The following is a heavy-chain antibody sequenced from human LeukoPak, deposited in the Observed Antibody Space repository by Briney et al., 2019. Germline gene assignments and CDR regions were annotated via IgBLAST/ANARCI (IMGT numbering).Heavy chain of an antibody. V-gene: IGHV3-21*01. CDR3: AELGITMIGGV. Sequence: GGSLRLSCAASGFTFSRYSMSWVRQAPGKGLEWVSSISRSSSYVYYADSVKGRFTISRDNAKNSLYLQMNSLRAEDTAVYYCAELGITMIGGVWGKGTTVTISS. J-gene: IGHJ6*04. CDR1: GFTFSRYS. D-gene: IGHD3-10*02. CDR2: ISRSSSYV.